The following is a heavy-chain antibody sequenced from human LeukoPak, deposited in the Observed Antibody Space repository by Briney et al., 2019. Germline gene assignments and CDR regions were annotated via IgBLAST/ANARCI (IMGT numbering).Heavy chain of an antibody. Sequence: GGSLRLSCAASGFTFSSYSMKWVRQAPGKGLEWVSYISSSSSTIYYADSVKGRFTISRDNAKNSLYLQMNSLRAEDTAVYYCARDRQYSSGWTRPTGYYGMDVWGQGTTVTVSS. CDR2: ISSSSSTI. J-gene: IGHJ6*02. V-gene: IGHV3-48*01. D-gene: IGHD6-19*01. CDR1: GFTFSSYS. CDR3: ARDRQYSSGWTRPTGYYGMDV.